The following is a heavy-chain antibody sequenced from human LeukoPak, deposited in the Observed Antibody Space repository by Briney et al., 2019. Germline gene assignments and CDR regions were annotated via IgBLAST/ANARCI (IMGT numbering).Heavy chain of an antibody. CDR2: ISSSGSTI. D-gene: IGHD3-22*01. CDR1: GFTFSDYY. CDR3: ARSARAYYDSSGYY. Sequence: GGSLRLSCAASGFTFSDYYMSWIRQAPGKGLEWVSYISSSGSTIYYADSVKGRFTISRDNAKNSLNLQMNSLRAEDTAVYYCARSARAYYDSSGYYWGQGTLVTVSS. V-gene: IGHV3-11*01. J-gene: IGHJ4*02.